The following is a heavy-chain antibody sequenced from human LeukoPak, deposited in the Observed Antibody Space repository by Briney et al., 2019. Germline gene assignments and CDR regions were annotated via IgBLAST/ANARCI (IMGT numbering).Heavy chain of an antibody. D-gene: IGHD3-10*01. Sequence: GGSLRLSCAASGFTFSSYWMHWVRQAPGKGLVWVSRINSDGSSTSYADSVKGRFTISRDNAKNTLYLQMNSLRAEDTAVYYCARGVVNSGDRYYYYYYMGVWGKGTTVTVSS. CDR2: INSDGSST. J-gene: IGHJ6*03. V-gene: IGHV3-74*01. CDR1: GFTFSSYW. CDR3: ARGVVNSGDRYYYYYYMGV.